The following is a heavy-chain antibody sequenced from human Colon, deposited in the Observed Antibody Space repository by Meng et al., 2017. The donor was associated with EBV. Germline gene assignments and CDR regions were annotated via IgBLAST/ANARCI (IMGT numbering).Heavy chain of an antibody. D-gene: IGHD5-18*01. CDR2: IYHSGST. CDR1: GGSISSVYW. J-gene: IGHJ4*02. CDR3: ARGGYYSFDY. V-gene: IGHV4-4*02. Sequence: QGQLPGSGPGLVKPSETLSLPCAVSGGSISSVYWWTWVRQSPGKGLEWIGEIYHSGSTNYNPSLKSRVTISVDKSKNQFSLKLTSVTAADTAVYYCARGGYYSFDYWGQRTLVTVSS.